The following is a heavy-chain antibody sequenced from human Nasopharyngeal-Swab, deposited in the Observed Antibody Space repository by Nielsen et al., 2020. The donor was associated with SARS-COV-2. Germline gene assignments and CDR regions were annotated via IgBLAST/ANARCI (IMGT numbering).Heavy chain of an antibody. J-gene: IGHJ4*02. CDR2: ISSSSSYI. CDR3: AREMPPGRELDY. Sequence: GGSLRLSCAASGFTFSSYSMNWVRQAPGKGLEWVSSISSSSSYIYYADSVKGRFTSSRDNAKNSLYLQMNSLRAEDTAVYYCAREMPPGRELDYWGQGTLVTVSS. V-gene: IGHV3-21*01. CDR1: GFTFSSYS. D-gene: IGHD1-1*01.